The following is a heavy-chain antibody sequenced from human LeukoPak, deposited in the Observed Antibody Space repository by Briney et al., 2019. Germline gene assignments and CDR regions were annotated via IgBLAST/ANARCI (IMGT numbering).Heavy chain of an antibody. Sequence: PGGSLRLSCAASGFSFSERWMSWVRQAPGKGLEWVANMNQDGTDISHVDSVKGRFTISRDNAKNSLYLQMNSLRVEDTAVYYCATYVNWVAGDVWGQGTTVSVSS. CDR3: ATYVNWVAGDV. CDR2: MNQDGTDI. V-gene: IGHV3-7*01. CDR1: GFSFSERW. J-gene: IGHJ6*02. D-gene: IGHD1-1*01.